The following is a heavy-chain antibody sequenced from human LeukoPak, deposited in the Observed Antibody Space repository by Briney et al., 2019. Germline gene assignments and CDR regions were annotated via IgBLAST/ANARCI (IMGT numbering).Heavy chain of an antibody. V-gene: IGHV1-18*01. J-gene: IGHJ2*01. CDR2: ISAYNGNT. CDR3: ARDPDVLLWFGGLGDRYFDL. CDR1: GYTFTSYG. D-gene: IGHD3-10*01. Sequence: VASVKVSCKASGYTFTSYGISWVRQAPGQGLEWMGWISAYNGNTNYAQKLQSRVTMTTDTSTSTAYMELRSLRSDDTAVYYCARDPDVLLWFGGLGDRYFDLWGRGTLVTVSS.